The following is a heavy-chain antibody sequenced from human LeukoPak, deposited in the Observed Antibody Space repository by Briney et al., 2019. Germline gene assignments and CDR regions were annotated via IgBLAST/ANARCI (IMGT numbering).Heavy chain of an antibody. Sequence: ASVKVSRRASGYTFTSYDINWVRQATGQGLGWVGWMNPNSGNTGSAQKFQGRLTMTRNTSISTAYMELSSLRSEDTAVYYCARRSQAGGTGIGYWGQGTLVTVSS. CDR2: MNPNSGNT. J-gene: IGHJ4*02. CDR3: ARRSQAGGTGIGY. D-gene: IGHD6-19*01. V-gene: IGHV1-8*01. CDR1: GYTFTSYD.